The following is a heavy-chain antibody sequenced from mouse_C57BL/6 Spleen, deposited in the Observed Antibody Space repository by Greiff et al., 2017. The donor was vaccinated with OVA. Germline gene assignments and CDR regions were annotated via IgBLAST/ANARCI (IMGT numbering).Heavy chain of an antibody. V-gene: IGHV1-74*01. D-gene: IGHD1-2*01. J-gene: IGHJ4*01. CDR1: GYTFTSYW. CDR3: AMLIRYYAIDY. CDR2: IHPSDSDT. Sequence: QVQLQQPGAELVKPGASVKVSCKASGYTFTSYWMHWVKQRPGQGLEWIGSIHPSDSDTNYNQKFKGKATFTVDKSSSTAYMQLSSLTSEDSAVYYCAMLIRYYAIDYWGQGTPVTVSS.